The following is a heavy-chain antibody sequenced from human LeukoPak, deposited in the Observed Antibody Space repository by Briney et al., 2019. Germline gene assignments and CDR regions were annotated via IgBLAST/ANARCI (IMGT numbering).Heavy chain of an antibody. D-gene: IGHD3-22*01. J-gene: IGHJ3*02. V-gene: IGHV3-48*01. Sequence: GGSLRLSCAASGFTFSSYSMNWVRQAPGKGLEWVSYISSSSTICYADSVKGRFTISRDNAKNSLYLQMNSLRAEDTAVYYCARDYYDSSGDAFDIWGQGTMVTVSS. CDR1: GFTFSSYS. CDR3: ARDYYDSSGDAFDI. CDR2: ISSSSTI.